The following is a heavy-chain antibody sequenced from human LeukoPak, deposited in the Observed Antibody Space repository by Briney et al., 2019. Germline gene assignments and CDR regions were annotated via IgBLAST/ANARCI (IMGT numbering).Heavy chain of an antibody. V-gene: IGHV1-2*02. J-gene: IGHJ5*02. D-gene: IGHD6-13*01. CDR1: GYTFTGYY. CDR3: ARMLIAAAGFDP. CDR2: INPNSGGT. Sequence: ASVKVSCKASGYTFTGYYMHWVRQAPGQGLEWMGWINPNSGGTNYAQKFQGRVTMTRDTSISTAYMELSRLRSDDTAVYYCARMLIAAAGFDPWGQGTLVTVSS.